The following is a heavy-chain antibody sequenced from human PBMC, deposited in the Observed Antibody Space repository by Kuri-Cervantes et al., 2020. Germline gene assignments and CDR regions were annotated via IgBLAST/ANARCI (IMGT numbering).Heavy chain of an antibody. Sequence: GESLKISCAASGFTFSSYAMHWVRQAPGKGLEWVAVISYDGSNKYYADSVKGRFTISRDNSKNTLYLQMNSLRAEDTAVHYCAKGGLAAAGPNWFDPWGQGTRVTVSS. D-gene: IGHD6-13*01. J-gene: IGHJ5*02. CDR2: ISYDGSNK. CDR3: AKGGLAAAGPNWFDP. CDR1: GFTFSSYA. V-gene: IGHV3-30-3*01.